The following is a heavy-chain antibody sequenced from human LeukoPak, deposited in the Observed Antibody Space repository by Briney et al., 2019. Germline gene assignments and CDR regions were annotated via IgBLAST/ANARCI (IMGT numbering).Heavy chain of an antibody. J-gene: IGHJ4*02. Sequence: GGSLRLSCAASGFTFSSYWMSWVRQAPGKGLEWVANIKQDGSEKYYVDSVKGRFTISRDNAKNSLYLQMNSLRAEDTALYHCATGIAAAGTLDYWGQGTLVTVSS. CDR2: IKQDGSEK. D-gene: IGHD6-13*01. CDR1: GFTFSSYW. V-gene: IGHV3-7*03. CDR3: ATGIAAAGTLDY.